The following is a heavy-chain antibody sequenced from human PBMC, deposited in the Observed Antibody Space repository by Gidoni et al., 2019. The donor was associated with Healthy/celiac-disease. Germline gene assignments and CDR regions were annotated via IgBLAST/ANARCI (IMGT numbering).Heavy chain of an antibody. V-gene: IGHV3-21*01. D-gene: IGHD6-6*01. J-gene: IGHJ4*02. CDR2: ISSSSSYI. CDR3: ARGTGIAARPPRGPPDY. CDR1: GFTFSSYS. Sequence: EVQLVESGGGLVKPGGSLSLSCAASGFTFSSYSMNWVRQAPGKGLEWVSSISSSSSYIYYADSVKGRFTISRDNAKNSLYLQMNSLRAEDTAVYYCARGTGIAARPPRGPPDYWGQGTLVTVSS.